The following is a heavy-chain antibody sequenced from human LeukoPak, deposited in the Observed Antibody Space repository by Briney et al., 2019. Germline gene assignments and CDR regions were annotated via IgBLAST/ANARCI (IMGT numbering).Heavy chain of an antibody. CDR3: ARALPYDSSGYGDAFDI. J-gene: IGHJ3*02. CDR1: GFTFSSYA. Sequence: GGSLRLSWAASGFTFSSYAMHWVRQAPGKGLDGVACISYDGSNKYYADSVKGRFTISRDNSKNTLYLQMNSLRAEDTAVYYCARALPYDSSGYGDAFDIWGQGTMVTVSS. V-gene: IGHV3-30-3*01. D-gene: IGHD3-22*01. CDR2: ISYDGSNK.